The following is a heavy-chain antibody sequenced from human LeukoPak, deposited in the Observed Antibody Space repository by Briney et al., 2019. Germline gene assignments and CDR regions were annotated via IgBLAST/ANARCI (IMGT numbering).Heavy chain of an antibody. J-gene: IGHJ4*02. V-gene: IGHV5-10-1*01. Sequence: GESLKISCKASGYRFTTYWISWVRQMPGKGLEWMGRIDPSDSYTNYSPSFQGHVTISADKSLTTAYLQWSSLEASDTAMYYCARHSQWVIVDELSWGRGTLVTVSS. D-gene: IGHD6-19*01. CDR3: ARHSQWVIVDELS. CDR1: GYRFTTYW. CDR2: IDPSDSYT.